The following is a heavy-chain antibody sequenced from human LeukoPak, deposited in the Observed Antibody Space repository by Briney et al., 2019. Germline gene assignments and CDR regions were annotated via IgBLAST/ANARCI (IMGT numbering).Heavy chain of an antibody. D-gene: IGHD6-19*01. CDR2: ISWNSGSI. Sequence: PGRSLRLSCAASGFTFDGYAMHWVRQAPGKGLEWVSGISWNSGSIGYADSVKGRFTISRDNAKNSLYLQMNSLRAEDTALYYCAKDMRRGIAVAGLDYWGQGTLVTVSS. J-gene: IGHJ4*02. CDR3: AKDMRRGIAVAGLDY. V-gene: IGHV3-9*01. CDR1: GFTFDGYA.